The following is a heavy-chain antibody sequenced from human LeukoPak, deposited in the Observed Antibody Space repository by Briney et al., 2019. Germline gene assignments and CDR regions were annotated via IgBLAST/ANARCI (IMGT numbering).Heavy chain of an antibody. CDR2: INHSGST. CDR3: ASRSYCSSTSCYDFDY. D-gene: IGHD2-2*01. J-gene: IGHJ4*02. V-gene: IGHV4-34*01. CDR1: GGSFSGYY. Sequence: SETLSLTCAVHGGSFSGYYWSWIRQPPGKGLEWIGEINHSGSTNYNPSLKSRVTISVDTSKNQFSLKLSSVTAADTAVYYCASRSYCSSTSCYDFDYWGQGTLVTVSS.